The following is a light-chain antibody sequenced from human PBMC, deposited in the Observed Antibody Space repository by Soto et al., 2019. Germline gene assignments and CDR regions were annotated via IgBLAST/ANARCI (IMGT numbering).Light chain of an antibody. V-gene: IGLV2-8*01. Sequence: QSALTQPPSASGSPGQSVTISCTGTSSDVGGYNYVSWYQQHPGQAPKLMINEVYKRPSGVPDRFSGSKSGNTASLTVSGLQAEDEADYYCDSYAGSNIVFGTGTKLTVL. CDR1: SSDVGGYNY. CDR3: DSYAGSNIV. J-gene: IGLJ1*01. CDR2: EVY.